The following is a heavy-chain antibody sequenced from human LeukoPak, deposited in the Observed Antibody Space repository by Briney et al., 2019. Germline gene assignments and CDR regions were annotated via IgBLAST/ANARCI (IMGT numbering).Heavy chain of an antibody. D-gene: IGHD2-8*01. J-gene: IGHJ4*02. CDR2: INHSGST. CDR3: ARGPPGGGSYTPYYFDY. Sequence: TSETLSLTCAVYGGSFSGYYWSWIRQPPGKGLEWIGEINHSGSTNYNPPLKSRVTISVDTSKNQFSLKLSSVTAADTAVYYCARGPPGGGSYTPYYFDYWGQGTLVTVSS. CDR1: GGSFSGYY. V-gene: IGHV4-34*01.